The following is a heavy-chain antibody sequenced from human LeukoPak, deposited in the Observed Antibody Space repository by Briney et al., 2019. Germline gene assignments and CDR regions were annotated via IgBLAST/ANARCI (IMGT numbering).Heavy chain of an antibody. J-gene: IGHJ4*02. CDR3: SRYYRYFDY. Sequence: GASVKVSCKASGYTFSGYYVRWVRQAPGQGLEWMSWISPNTSYTNYAQKFKGRFTMTRDTAINTAYLDLNGLRSDDTAVYYCSRYYRYFDYWGQGTLVTVSS. D-gene: IGHD3-10*01. V-gene: IGHV1-2*02. CDR2: ISPNTSYT. CDR1: GYTFSGYY.